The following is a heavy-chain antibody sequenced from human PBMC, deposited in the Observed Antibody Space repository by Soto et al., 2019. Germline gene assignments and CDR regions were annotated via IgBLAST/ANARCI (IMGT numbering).Heavy chain of an antibody. Sequence: EVQLVESGGGLVQPGGSLRLSCAASGFMFSDHYMDWVRQAPGKGLEWVGRIRNKANNYTTEYAASVKGRFTISRDDSTTSLDLQMNSLKKRRTAVYACARRDLSPFDIWGQGAMVPVSS. J-gene: IGHJ3*02. CDR1: GFMFSDHY. V-gene: IGHV3-72*01. CDR2: IRNKANNYTT. CDR3: ARRDLSPFDI.